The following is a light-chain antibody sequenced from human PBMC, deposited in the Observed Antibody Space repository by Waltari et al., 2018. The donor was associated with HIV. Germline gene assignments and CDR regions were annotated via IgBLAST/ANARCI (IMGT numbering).Light chain of an antibody. Sequence: QPVLTQPPSASGTPGQRVIISCSGSSSNIGSHAVSWYQHRPGATPTLLIFGNNQRSSGVPDRFSGSKSATSASLAISGLRSVDEADYSCAAWDDSLDGPVFGGGTKLTVL. J-gene: IGLJ2*01. CDR3: AAWDDSLDGPV. V-gene: IGLV1-44*01. CDR1: SSNIGSHA. CDR2: GNN.